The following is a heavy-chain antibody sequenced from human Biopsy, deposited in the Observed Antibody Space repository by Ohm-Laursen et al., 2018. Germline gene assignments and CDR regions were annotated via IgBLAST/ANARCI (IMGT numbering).Heavy chain of an antibody. D-gene: IGHD6-19*01. CDR1: GGSTNDYS. CDR2: IYSSGGS. CDR3: ARTPGKAVAGRFLDL. J-gene: IGHJ2*01. Sequence: SETLSLTCSVSGGSTNDYSWSWIRQPAGETLEWIGRIYSSGGSSYNPSLKSRISMSMDTSNNQFSLTLTSVTAADTAVYYCARTPGKAVAGRFLDLWGRGTLVTVSS. V-gene: IGHV4-4*07.